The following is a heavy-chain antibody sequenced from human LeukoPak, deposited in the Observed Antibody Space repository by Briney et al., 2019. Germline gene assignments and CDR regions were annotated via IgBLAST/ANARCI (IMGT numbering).Heavy chain of an antibody. J-gene: IGHJ4*02. Sequence: PRRSLRLSCAASGFTFSSYAMHWVRQAPGKGLEWVAVISYDGSNKYYADSVKGRFTISRDNSKNTLYLQMDSLSAEDTAVYYCARAGSQSHVDAAMGFCNYWGQGTLVTVSS. CDR2: ISYDGSNK. CDR1: GFTFSSYA. D-gene: IGHD5-18*01. V-gene: IGHV3-30-3*01. CDR3: ARAGSQSHVDAAMGFCNY.